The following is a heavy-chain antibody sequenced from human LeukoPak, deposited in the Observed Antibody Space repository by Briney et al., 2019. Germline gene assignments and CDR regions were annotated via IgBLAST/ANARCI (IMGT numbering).Heavy chain of an antibody. J-gene: IGHJ3*02. CDR2: ISSSSSYI. CDR3: ARDRSELYGGNSFDI. CDR1: GFTFSSYS. D-gene: IGHD4-23*01. Sequence: PGGSLRLSCAASGFTFSSYSTNWVRQAPGKGLEGFSSISSSSSYIVYADSVKGGFTISRDNAKNSLYLQMNSLRAGDTAVYYRARDRSELYGGNSFDIWGQGTMVTVSS. V-gene: IGHV3-21*01.